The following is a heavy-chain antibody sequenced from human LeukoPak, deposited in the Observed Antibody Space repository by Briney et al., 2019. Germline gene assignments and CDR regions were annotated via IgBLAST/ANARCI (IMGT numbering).Heavy chain of an antibody. D-gene: IGHD3-16*01. CDR1: GGSISSSNW. CDR2: IYHSGST. CDR3: ALDSRIMIAPGALDY. J-gene: IGHJ4*02. V-gene: IGHV4-4*02. Sequence: SETLSLTCAVSGGSISSSNWWSWVRQPPGKGLEWIGEIYHSGSTNYNPSLKSRLTMSVDTSKNQVSLQLTSVTAADTAVYYCALDSRIMIAPGALDYWGQGTLVTVSS.